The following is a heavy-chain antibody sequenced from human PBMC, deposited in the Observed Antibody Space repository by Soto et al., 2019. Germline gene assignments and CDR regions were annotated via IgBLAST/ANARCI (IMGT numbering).Heavy chain of an antibody. CDR1: GFTFSSYW. D-gene: IGHD1-26*01. V-gene: IGHV3-74*01. CDR2: INSDGSST. CDR3: ARVVGRVVGARVYAFDI. J-gene: IGHJ3*02. Sequence: GGSLRLSCAASGFTFSSYWMHWVRQAPGKGLVWVSRINSDGSSTSYADSVKGRFTISRDNAKNTLYLQMNSLRAEDTAVYYCARVVGRVVGARVYAFDIWGQGTMVTVSS.